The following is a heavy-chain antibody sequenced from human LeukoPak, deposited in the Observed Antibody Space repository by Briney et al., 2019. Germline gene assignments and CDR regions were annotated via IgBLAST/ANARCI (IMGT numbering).Heavy chain of an antibody. Sequence: GGSLRPSCAASGFTFSDYSMNWVRQAPGKGLEWVSSISSSSSYIYYADSVKGRFTISRDNAKNSLYLQMDSLRAEDTAVYYCARESYYYGSGSYYKPTSFDHWGQGTLVTVSS. CDR1: GFTFSDYS. D-gene: IGHD3-10*01. CDR3: ARESYYYGSGSYYKPTSFDH. CDR2: ISSSSSYI. J-gene: IGHJ4*02. V-gene: IGHV3-21*01.